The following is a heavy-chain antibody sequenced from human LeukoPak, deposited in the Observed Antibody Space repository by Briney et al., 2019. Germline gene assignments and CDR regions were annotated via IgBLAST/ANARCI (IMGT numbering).Heavy chain of an antibody. D-gene: IGHD1-26*01. V-gene: IGHV4-4*07. CDR1: GDSISSYY. CDR2: IYTSGST. CDR3: ARAYGGSLLGYFDY. Sequence: SETLSLTCTVSGDSISSYYWSWIRQPAGKGLEWIGRIYTSGSTNYNPSLKSRVTISVDKSKNQFSLKLSSVTAADTAVYYCARAYGGSLLGYFDYWGQGTLVTVSS. J-gene: IGHJ4*02.